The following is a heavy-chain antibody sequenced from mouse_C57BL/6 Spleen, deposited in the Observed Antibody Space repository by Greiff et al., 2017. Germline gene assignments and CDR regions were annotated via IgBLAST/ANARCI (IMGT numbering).Heavy chain of an antibody. J-gene: IGHJ3*01. CDR2: IDPSDSET. CDR1: GYTFTSYW. D-gene: IGHD1-3*01. CDR3: ARWDSGAS. V-gene: IGHV1-52*01. Sequence: VQLQQPGAELVRPGCSVKLSCKASGYTFTSYWMHWVRQSPIQGLEWIGNIDPSDSETHSNQKFKDKATLTVDKSSSTVYMQLSSLTSEDSAVYYCARWDSGASWGHGTLVTVAA.